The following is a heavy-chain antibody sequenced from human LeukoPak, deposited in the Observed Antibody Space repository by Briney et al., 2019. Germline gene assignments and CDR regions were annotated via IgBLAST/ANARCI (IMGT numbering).Heavy chain of an antibody. V-gene: IGHV3-49*04. Sequence: GGSLRLSCTASGFTFGDYAMSWVRQAPGKGLEWVGFIRSKAYGGTTEYAASVKGRFTISRDDSKSIAYLQMNSLKTEDTAVYYCTRERLRSYAFDIWGQGTTVTVSS. CDR3: TRERLRSYAFDI. J-gene: IGHJ3*02. CDR2: IRSKAYGGTT. CDR1: GFTFGDYA. D-gene: IGHD4-17*01.